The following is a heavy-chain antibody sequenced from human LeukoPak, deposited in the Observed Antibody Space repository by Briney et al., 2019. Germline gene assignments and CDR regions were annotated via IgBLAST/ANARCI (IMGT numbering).Heavy chain of an antibody. D-gene: IGHD1-1*01. CDR1: GYTFTSYG. V-gene: IGHV1-18*01. Sequence: ASVKVSCKASGYTFTSYGISWVRQAPGQGLEWMGWISAYNGNTNYAQKLQGRVTMTTDTSTSTAYMELRSLRSDDTAVYYCARIQGTRNAFAFDIWGQGTMVTVSS. J-gene: IGHJ3*02. CDR2: ISAYNGNT. CDR3: ARIQGTRNAFAFDI.